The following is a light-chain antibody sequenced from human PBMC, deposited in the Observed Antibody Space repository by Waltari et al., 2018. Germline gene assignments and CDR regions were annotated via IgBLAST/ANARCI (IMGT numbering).Light chain of an antibody. CDR1: QSVGSSS. V-gene: IGKV3-20*01. J-gene: IGKJ1*01. CDR2: RAS. Sequence: EIGLTQSPGPASLFPGERVHLSCRASQSVGSSSLAWYQQKPGQAPRLVIYRASRRATGIPDRFSGSGSGTDFSLTISRLEPEDFAVYYCQQHGTLPATFGQGTKVEIK. CDR3: QQHGTLPAT.